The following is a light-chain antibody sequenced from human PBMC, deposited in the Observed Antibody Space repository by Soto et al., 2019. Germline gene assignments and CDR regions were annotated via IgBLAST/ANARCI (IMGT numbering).Light chain of an antibody. J-gene: IGLJ3*02. V-gene: IGLV8-61*01. CDR3: VLYMGRGIWV. Sequence: QAVVTQEPSFSVSPGRTVTLTCGLSSGSVSTTYYPTWYQQTPGQAPRTLIYSTDTRSSGVTDRFSGSILGNKAALTITGAQADDESDYYCVLYMGRGIWVFGVGTKLTVL. CDR2: STD. CDR1: SGSVSTTYY.